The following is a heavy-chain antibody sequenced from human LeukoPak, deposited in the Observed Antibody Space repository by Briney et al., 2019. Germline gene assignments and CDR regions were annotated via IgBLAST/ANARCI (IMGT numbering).Heavy chain of an antibody. D-gene: IGHD1-1*01. CDR3: SGQLANCAMDV. J-gene: IGHJ6*02. V-gene: IGHV4-4*07. Sequence: SETLSLTCTVSGGSINTYYWSWIRQPAGKGLEWIGRIYTGGSTIYNPSLRSRVSMLVDTSKNQFSLKSNSVTAADTAMYYCSGQLANCAMDVWGQGTTVTVSS. CDR1: GGSINTYY. CDR2: IYTGGST.